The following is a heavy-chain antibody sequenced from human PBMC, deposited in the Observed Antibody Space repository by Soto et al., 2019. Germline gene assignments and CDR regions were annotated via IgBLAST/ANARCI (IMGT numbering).Heavy chain of an antibody. CDR3: ARLRGYKYPYYYGMDV. D-gene: IGHD1-20*01. CDR2: IYPGDSDT. V-gene: IGHV5-51*01. CDR1: GYSFTSYG. J-gene: IGHJ6*02. Sequence: PXESLKISGKGCGYSFTSYGIGWGRQMPGKGLEWMGIIYPGDSDTRYSPSFQGQVTISADKSISTAYLQWSSLKASDTAMYYCARLRGYKYPYYYGMDVWGQGTTVTASS.